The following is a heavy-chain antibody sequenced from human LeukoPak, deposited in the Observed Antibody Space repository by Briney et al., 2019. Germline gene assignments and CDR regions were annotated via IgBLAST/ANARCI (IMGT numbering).Heavy chain of an antibody. CDR2: IYYSGST. Sequence: SETLSLTCTVSGGSISSYYWSWIRQPPGKGLEWIGYIYYSGSTNYNPSLKSRVTISVDTSKNQFSLKLSSVTAADTAVYYCASFRYYDYVWVSYRPTYYFDYWGQGTLVTVSS. D-gene: IGHD3-16*02. V-gene: IGHV4-59*01. CDR1: GGSISSYY. CDR3: ASFRYYDYVWVSYRPTYYFDY. J-gene: IGHJ4*02.